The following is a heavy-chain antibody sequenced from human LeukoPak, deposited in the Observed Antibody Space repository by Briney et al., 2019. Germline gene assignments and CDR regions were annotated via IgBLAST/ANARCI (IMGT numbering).Heavy chain of an antibody. CDR3: AREAYDVLTSDWFDP. CDR1: GGSFSGYY. D-gene: IGHD3-9*01. CDR2: INHSGST. V-gene: IGHV4-34*01. Sequence: SETLSLTCAVYGGSFSGYYWSWIRQPPGKGLEWIGEINHSGSTNYNPSLKSRVTISVDTSKNQFSLKLSSVTAADTAMYYCAREAYDVLTSDWFDPWGQGTLVTVSS. J-gene: IGHJ5*02.